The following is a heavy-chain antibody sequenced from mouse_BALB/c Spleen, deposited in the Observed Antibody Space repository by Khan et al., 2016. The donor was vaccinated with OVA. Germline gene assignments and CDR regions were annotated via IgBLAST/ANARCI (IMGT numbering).Heavy chain of an antibody. D-gene: IGHD2-14*01. Sequence: QVQLKQSGAELARPGASVKMSCKASGYTFTSYTMHWVKQRPGQGLEWIGYINPSSGYTNYNQKFKDKATLTADKSSSTAYMQLSSLTSEDSAVYYCAREGGYYRNDGWFAYWGQGTLVTVSA. CDR1: GYTFTSYT. CDR2: INPSSGYT. CDR3: AREGGYYRNDGWFAY. V-gene: IGHV1-4*01. J-gene: IGHJ3*01.